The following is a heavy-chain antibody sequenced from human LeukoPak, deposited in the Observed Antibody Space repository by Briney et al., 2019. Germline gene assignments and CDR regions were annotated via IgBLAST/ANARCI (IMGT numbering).Heavy chain of an antibody. D-gene: IGHD5-12*01. CDR1: GFTFSSYW. V-gene: IGHV3-74*01. Sequence: PGGSLRLSCAASGFTFSSYWMHWVRQAPGKGLVWVSRINSDGSSTSYADSVKGRFTISRDNAKNTLYLQMNSLRAEDTAVYYCARYERDSGYDYWGQGTLVTVSS. J-gene: IGHJ4*02. CDR2: INSDGSST. CDR3: ARYERDSGYDY.